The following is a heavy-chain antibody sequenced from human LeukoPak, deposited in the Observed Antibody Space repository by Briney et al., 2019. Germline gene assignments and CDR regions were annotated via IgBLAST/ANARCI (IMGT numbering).Heavy chain of an antibody. CDR3: ARALGSSLDY. D-gene: IGHD6-13*01. J-gene: IGHJ4*02. Sequence: AGGSLRLSCAASGFTFSSYSMNWVRQAPGKGLEWVSSISSRSSYIYYADSVKGRFTISRDNAKNSLYLQMNSLRAEDTAVYYCARALGSSLDYWGQGTLVTVSS. V-gene: IGHV3-21*01. CDR2: ISSRSSYI. CDR1: GFTFSSYS.